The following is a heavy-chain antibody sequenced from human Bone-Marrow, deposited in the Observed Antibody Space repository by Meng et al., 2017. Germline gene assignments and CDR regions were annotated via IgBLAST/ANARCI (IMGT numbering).Heavy chain of an antibody. CDR3: ARVNRWGYSYGYSDI. D-gene: IGHD5-18*01. J-gene: IGHJ3*02. Sequence: GESLKISCAASGFTFSDYYMSWIRQAPGKGLEWVSYISSSGSTIYYADSVKGRFTISRDNAKNSLYLQMNSLRAEDTAVYYCARVNRWGYSYGYSDIWGQGTMDTVSS. V-gene: IGHV3-11*04. CDR2: ISSSGSTI. CDR1: GFTFSDYY.